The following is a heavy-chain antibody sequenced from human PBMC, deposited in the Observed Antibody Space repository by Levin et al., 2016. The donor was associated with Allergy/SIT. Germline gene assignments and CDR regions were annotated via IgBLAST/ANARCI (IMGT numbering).Heavy chain of an antibody. CDR1: GGSISSYY. Sequence: SETLSLTCTVSGGSISSYYWSWIRQPPGKGLEWIGYIYYSGSTNYNPSLKSRVTISVDTSKNQFSLRLSSVTAADTAVYYCATYRSSSRVYWYLDLWGRGTLVTVSS. D-gene: IGHD6-6*01. CDR2: IYYSGST. J-gene: IGHJ2*01. V-gene: IGHV4-59*03. CDR3: ATYRSSSRVYWYLDL.